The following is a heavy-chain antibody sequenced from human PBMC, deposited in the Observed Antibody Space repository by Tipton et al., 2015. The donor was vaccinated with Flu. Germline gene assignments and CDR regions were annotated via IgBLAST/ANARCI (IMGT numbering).Heavy chain of an antibody. J-gene: IGHJ4*02. Sequence: LVKPSQTLSLTCTVSGGSISSGSYYWSWIRQPAGKGLEWIGRIYTSGSTNYNPSLKSRVTISVDTSKNQFSLKLSSVTAADTAVYYCARERDVLLWFGELGYCDYWGQGTLVTVSS. CDR3: ARERDVLLWFGELGYCDY. V-gene: IGHV4-61*02. D-gene: IGHD3-10*01. CDR2: IYTSGST. CDR1: GGSISSGSYY.